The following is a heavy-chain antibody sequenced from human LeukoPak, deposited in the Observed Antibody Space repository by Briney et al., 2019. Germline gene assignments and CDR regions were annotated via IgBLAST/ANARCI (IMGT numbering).Heavy chain of an antibody. Sequence: SETLSLTCAVSGASISGSGYYWGWIRQPPGKGLEWIGNIYYSGSTYCNASLQSRVTISVDKSKTQFSLKLSSVTAADTAMYYCARDETYSDVWSGSAGEGKGNYLDYWGQGILVTVSS. D-gene: IGHD3-3*01. CDR3: ARDETYSDVWSGSAGEGKGNYLDY. J-gene: IGHJ4*02. CDR1: GASISGSGYY. CDR2: IYYSGST. V-gene: IGHV4-39*07.